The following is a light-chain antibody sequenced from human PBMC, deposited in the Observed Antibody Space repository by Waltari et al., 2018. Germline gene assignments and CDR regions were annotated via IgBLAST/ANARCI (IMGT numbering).Light chain of an antibody. CDR1: SNDVGIHNF. V-gene: IGLV2-14*03. Sequence: QSALTQPASVSGSPGQSITVSCTGISNDVGIHNFVSWYQHHPGKAPKVVIYDVSYRTSGVSDRFSGSTSGNTASLTISGLQAEDEADYYCSSYTSNNAVFGGGTKLTVL. J-gene: IGLJ3*02. CDR2: DVS. CDR3: SSYTSNNAV.